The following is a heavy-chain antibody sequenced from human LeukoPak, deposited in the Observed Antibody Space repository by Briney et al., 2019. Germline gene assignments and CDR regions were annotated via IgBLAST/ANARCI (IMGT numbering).Heavy chain of an antibody. CDR3: TKPTFLGGDFYGFFDY. D-gene: IGHD2-21*02. V-gene: IGHV3-73*01. Sequence: PGGSLRLSCAASGFTFSGSAMHWVRQASGKGLEWVGRIRSKANSYATASAASVKGRFTISSDDSKNTAYLQMNSLKTEDTAVYYWTKPTFLGGDFYGFFDYWGQGTLVTVSS. CDR1: GFTFSGSA. J-gene: IGHJ4*02. CDR2: IRSKANSYAT.